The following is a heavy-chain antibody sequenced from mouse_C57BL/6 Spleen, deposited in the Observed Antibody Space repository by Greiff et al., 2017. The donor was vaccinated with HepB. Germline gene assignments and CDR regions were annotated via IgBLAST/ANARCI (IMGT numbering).Heavy chain of an antibody. J-gene: IGHJ4*01. Sequence: VQLQQSGAELVRPGASVKLSCTASGFNIKDDSMHWVKQRPEQGLEWIGWIDPENGDTEYASKFQGKATITADTSSNTAYLQLSSLTSEDTAVYYCTEGTTVEEAMDYWGQGTSVTVSS. D-gene: IGHD1-1*01. CDR3: TEGTTVEEAMDY. CDR1: GFNIKDDS. V-gene: IGHV14-4*01. CDR2: IDPENGDT.